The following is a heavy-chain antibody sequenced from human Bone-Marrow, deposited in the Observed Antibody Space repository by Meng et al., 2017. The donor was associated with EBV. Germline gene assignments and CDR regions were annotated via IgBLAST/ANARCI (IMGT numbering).Heavy chain of an antibody. V-gene: IGHV1-69*01. CDR3: ASESGRGFTPDY. CDR1: VVSFRSDA. D-gene: IGHD3-10*01. CDR2: LIPLSDAP. Sequence: QVQLVLSGAGVKKPXSSARVXCKTSVVSFRSDAISWVRQAPGQGLEWMGGLIPLSDAPHYAQKFQGRVTITADESTSTHYLDLSGLRAEDTAVYYCASESGRGFTPDYWGKGTLGTVSS. J-gene: IGHJ4*02.